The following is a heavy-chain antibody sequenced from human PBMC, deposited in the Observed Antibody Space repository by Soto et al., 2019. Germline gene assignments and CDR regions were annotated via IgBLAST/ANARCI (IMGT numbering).Heavy chain of an antibody. J-gene: IGHJ4*02. D-gene: IGHD4-4*01. CDR1: GDSVSSNSAA. Sequence: SQTLSLTCVITGDSVSSNSAAWNWIRQSPSRGLEWLGRTYYRSKWYNDYAVSVKSRITINPDTSKNQFSLQLNSVTPEDTAVYYCARDRRDGYNNRFDYWGQGTLVTVSS. CDR2: TYYRSKWYN. CDR3: ARDRRDGYNNRFDY. V-gene: IGHV6-1*01.